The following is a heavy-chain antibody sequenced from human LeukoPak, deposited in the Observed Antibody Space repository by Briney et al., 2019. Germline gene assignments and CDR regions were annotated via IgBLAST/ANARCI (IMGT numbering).Heavy chain of an antibody. J-gene: IGHJ4*02. V-gene: IGHV4-30-4*08. Sequence: SETLSLTCTVSGGSVSSGSYYWSWIRQPPGKGLEWIGYIYYSGSTYYNPSLKSRVTISVDTSKNQFSLKLSSVTAADTAVYYCARGTYDILTGYQPAFDYWGQGTLVTVSS. CDR2: IYYSGST. CDR1: GGSVSSGSYY. CDR3: ARGTYDILTGYQPAFDY. D-gene: IGHD3-9*01.